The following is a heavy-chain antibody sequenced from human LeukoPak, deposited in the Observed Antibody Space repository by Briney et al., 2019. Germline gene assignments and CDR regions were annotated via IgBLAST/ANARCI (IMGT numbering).Heavy chain of an antibody. Sequence: GESLKISCKGSGYSITSYWISWVRQMPGKGLEWMGRIDPSDSYTNYNPSFQGHVTISVDKSINTAYLQWSSLKASDTAIYYCARKLSPLDYWGRGTLVTVSS. CDR1: GYSITSYW. J-gene: IGHJ4*02. V-gene: IGHV5-10-1*01. CDR3: ARKLSPLDY. CDR2: IDPSDSYT. D-gene: IGHD5-18*01.